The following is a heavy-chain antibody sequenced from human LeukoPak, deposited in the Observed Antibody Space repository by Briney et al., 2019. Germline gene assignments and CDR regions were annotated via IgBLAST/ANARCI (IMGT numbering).Heavy chain of an antibody. Sequence: SETLSLTCFISGGSISSYFWSWVRQPAGKGLEWIGRTYTSGTTNYNTSLMSRVTLSLDTSKNQFSLKLTSVTAADTAVYYCARVQQWLVNHDAFDIWGQGTMVTVSS. D-gene: IGHD6-19*01. V-gene: IGHV4-4*07. CDR3: ARVQQWLVNHDAFDI. CDR2: TYTSGTT. J-gene: IGHJ3*02. CDR1: GGSISSYF.